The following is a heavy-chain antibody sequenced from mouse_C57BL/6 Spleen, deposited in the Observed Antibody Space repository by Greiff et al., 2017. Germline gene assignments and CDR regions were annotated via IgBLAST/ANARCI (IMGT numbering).Heavy chain of an antibody. CDR2: IDPSDSYT. V-gene: IGHV1-69*01. CDR1: GYTFTSYW. J-gene: IGHJ2*01. CDR3: ARHYNKLDY. Sequence: QVQLQQPGAELVMPGASVKLSCKASGYTFTSYWMHWVKQRPGQGLEWIGEIDPSDSYTNYNQKFKGKSTLTVDKSSSTAYMQLSSLTSEYSAVYYCARHYNKLDYWGQGTTLTVSS. D-gene: IGHD2-5*01.